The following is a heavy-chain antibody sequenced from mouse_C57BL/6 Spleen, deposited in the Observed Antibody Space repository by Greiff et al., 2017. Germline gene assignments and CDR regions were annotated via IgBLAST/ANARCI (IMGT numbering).Heavy chain of an antibody. J-gene: IGHJ4*01. CDR3: ARANEGDAMDY. V-gene: IGHV1-82*01. CDR1: GYAFSSSW. Sequence: VQLQQSGPELVKPGASVKISCKASGYAFSSSWMNWVKQRPGKGLEWIGRIYPGDGDTNYNGKFKGKATLTADKSSSTAYMQLSSLTSEDSAVYFCARANEGDAMDYWGQGTSVTVSA. CDR2: IYPGDGDT.